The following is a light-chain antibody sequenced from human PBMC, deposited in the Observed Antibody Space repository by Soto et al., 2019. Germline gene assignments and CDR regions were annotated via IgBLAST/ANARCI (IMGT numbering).Light chain of an antibody. CDR2: GAA. V-gene: IGKV3-20*01. CDR1: QSVSSNY. CDR3: HQYRRSSMFT. J-gene: IGKJ2*01. Sequence: EIVLTQSPGTLSLSPGERATLSCRASQSVSSNYLSWYQQKPGQAPRLLIYGAARGAAVIPDRFSGSGSGADFSLTTSRREPEDVAVYFCHQYRRSSMFTFGQGTKLEIK.